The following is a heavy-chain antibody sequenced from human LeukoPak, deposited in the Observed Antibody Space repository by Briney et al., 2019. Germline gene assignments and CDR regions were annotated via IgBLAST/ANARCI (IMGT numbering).Heavy chain of an antibody. CDR1: GFTFGTYW. D-gene: IGHD5-24*01. V-gene: IGHV3-7*01. CDR3: ARALGWLPENY. J-gene: IGHJ4*02. Sequence: GGSLRLSCTASGFTFGTYWMTWVRQAPGRGLEWVANIKVDGSEKDYVDSVKGRFTISRDNAKNSLYLQMNSLRAEDTAVYYCARALGWLPENYWGQGTLVTVSS. CDR2: IKVDGSEK.